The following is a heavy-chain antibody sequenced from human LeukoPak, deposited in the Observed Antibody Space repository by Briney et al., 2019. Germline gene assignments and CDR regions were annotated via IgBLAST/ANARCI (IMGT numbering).Heavy chain of an antibody. V-gene: IGHV3-30-3*01. CDR1: GFTFSSSA. CDR3: ARDRDSSGWYEGFDY. Sequence: PGGSLRLSCAASGFTFSSSAMHWVRQAPDKGLEWVAVISYDGSNKYYADSVKGRFTIPRDNSKNTLYLQMNSLRADDTAVYYCARDRDSSGWYEGFDYWGQGTLVTVSS. J-gene: IGHJ4*02. CDR2: ISYDGSNK. D-gene: IGHD6-19*01.